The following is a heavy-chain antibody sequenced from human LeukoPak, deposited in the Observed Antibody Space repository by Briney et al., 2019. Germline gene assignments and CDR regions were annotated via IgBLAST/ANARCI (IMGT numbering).Heavy chain of an antibody. V-gene: IGHV3-23*01. J-gene: IGHJ6*02. CDR3: ARTSSSGWYDYGMDV. Sequence: GGSLRLSCEASGFTFSGYAMSWVRQAPGKGLEWVSSINAFGARTYYADSVKGRFTISRDNSKNTLYLQMNSLRAEDTAVYYCARTSSSGWYDYGMDVWGQGTTVTVSS. CDR1: GFTFSGYA. D-gene: IGHD6-19*01. CDR2: INAFGART.